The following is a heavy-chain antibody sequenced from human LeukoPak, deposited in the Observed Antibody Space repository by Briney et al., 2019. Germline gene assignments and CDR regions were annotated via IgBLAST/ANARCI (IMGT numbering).Heavy chain of an antibody. CDR2: IKVDGSIT. CDR3: ARENWYLDY. CDR1: GFTFSTNL. D-gene: IGHD1-1*01. J-gene: IGHJ4*02. Sequence: GGSLRLSRAASGFTFSTNLIHWVRQAPGKGLVCVPRIKVDGSITNYADSVKGRFTISRDNAKNTLYLQMNSLTAEDTAVYYCARENWYLDYWGQGTLVTVSS. V-gene: IGHV3-74*01.